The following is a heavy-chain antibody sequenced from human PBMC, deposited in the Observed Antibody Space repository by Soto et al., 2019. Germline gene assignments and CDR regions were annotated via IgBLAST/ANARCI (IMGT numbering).Heavy chain of an antibody. J-gene: IGHJ3*02. CDR3: ARALYCSGGSCYLGDAFDI. CDR1: GFTFSSYA. CDR2: ISGSGGST. V-gene: IGHV3-23*01. Sequence: GGSLRLSCVASGFTFSSYAMSWVRQAPGKGLEWVSAISGSGGSTYYADSVKGRFTISRDNSKNTLYLQMNSLRAEDTAVYYCARALYCSGGSCYLGDAFDIWGQGTMVTVSS. D-gene: IGHD2-15*01.